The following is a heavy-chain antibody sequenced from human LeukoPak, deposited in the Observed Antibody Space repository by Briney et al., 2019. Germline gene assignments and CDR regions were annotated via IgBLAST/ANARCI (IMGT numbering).Heavy chain of an antibody. D-gene: IGHD4-23*01. CDR2: RRQDESEK. J-gene: IGHJ4*02. Sequence: GGSLRLSCAASEFTFSSYWMSWVRHAPGKGLEWVANRRQDESEKYYVDSVKGRLTISRENAKNSPYSQMHSLRAEDTAVYYCARSRAAVAYYSDYCGQRNLVTVSS. CDR1: EFTFSSYW. V-gene: IGHV3-7*01. CDR3: ARSRAAVAYYSDY.